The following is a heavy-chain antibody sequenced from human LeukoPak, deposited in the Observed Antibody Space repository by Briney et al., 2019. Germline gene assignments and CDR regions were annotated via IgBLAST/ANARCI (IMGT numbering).Heavy chain of an antibody. V-gene: IGHV3-23*01. CDR1: GFTFSTYA. J-gene: IGHJ6*03. CDR3: ARVFPIYYYMDV. Sequence: GGSLRLSCAASGFTFSTYAMTWVRQAPGKGLEWVSLISGTGGSTYYADSVKGRFTISRDNSKNTLYLQMNSLRAEDTAVYYCARVFPIYYYMDVWGKGTTVTISS. D-gene: IGHD5-24*01. CDR2: ISGTGGST.